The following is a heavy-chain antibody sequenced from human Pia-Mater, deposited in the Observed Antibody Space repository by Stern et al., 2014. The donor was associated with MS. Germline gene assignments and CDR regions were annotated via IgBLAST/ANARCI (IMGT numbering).Heavy chain of an antibody. V-gene: IGHV3-7*01. D-gene: IGHD5-24*01. CDR3: ATGSAGADGH. CDR1: GFTDISFSSYW. Sequence: EVQLVQSGGGLVQPGGSLRLSCVASGFTDISFSSYWMSWVRQAPVKGLEWLANIKQDGSVTSYVDSVRGRFIISRDNPKNSLYLQMNSLRAEDTAEYYCATGSAGADGHWGQGTPVIVTS. J-gene: IGHJ4*02. CDR2: IKQDGSVT.